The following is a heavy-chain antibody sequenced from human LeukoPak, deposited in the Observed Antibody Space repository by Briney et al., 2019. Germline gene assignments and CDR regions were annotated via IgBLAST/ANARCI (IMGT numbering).Heavy chain of an antibody. CDR2: IWYDGSNK. Sequence: SGGSLRLSCAASGFTVSSNYMSWVRQAPGKGLEWVAVIWYDGSNKYYADSVKGRFTISRDNSKNTLYLQMNSLRAEDTAVYYCARRTYDAFDIWGQGTMVTVSS. CDR1: GFTVSSNY. J-gene: IGHJ3*02. D-gene: IGHD1-14*01. V-gene: IGHV3-33*08. CDR3: ARRTYDAFDI.